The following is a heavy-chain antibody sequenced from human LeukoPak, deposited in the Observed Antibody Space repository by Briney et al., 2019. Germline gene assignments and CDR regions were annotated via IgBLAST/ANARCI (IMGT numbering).Heavy chain of an antibody. CDR2: MCSGGGT. V-gene: IGHV3-66*01. CDR1: GVTVSSSY. D-gene: IGHD4-17*01. J-gene: IGHJ4*02. Sequence: TGGSLRLSCAASGVTVSSSYMSWVRQAPGKGLEWVSTMCSGGGTDYADSVKGRFTISRDNSKNTLFLQMNSLRAEDTAVYYCARDPSAFYADYGYWGQGTLVTVSS. CDR3: ARDPSAFYADYGY.